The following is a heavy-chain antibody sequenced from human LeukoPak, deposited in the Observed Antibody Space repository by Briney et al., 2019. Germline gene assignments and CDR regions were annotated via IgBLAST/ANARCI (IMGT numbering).Heavy chain of an antibody. Sequence: PGTSLRLSCAASGFTFSNYDIHWVRQVTGKGLEWVSAFHTAGDAHYSGSVKGRFATSRENAKNSFYLQMNNLRAGDTALYYCARGSCSSSSCYERLNGLDVWGQGTPVTVSS. CDR1: GFTFSNYD. J-gene: IGHJ6*02. CDR2: FHTAGDA. V-gene: IGHV3-13*01. D-gene: IGHD2-2*01. CDR3: ARGSCSSSSCYERLNGLDV.